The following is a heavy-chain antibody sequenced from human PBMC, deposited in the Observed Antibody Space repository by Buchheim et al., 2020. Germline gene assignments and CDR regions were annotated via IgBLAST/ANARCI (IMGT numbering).Heavy chain of an antibody. D-gene: IGHD2-15*01. CDR3: AREKAGYCSGGSCYEGRYFDY. V-gene: IGHV4-30-2*01. J-gene: IGHJ4*02. CDR1: GGSISSGGYS. CDR2: IYHSGST. Sequence: QLQLQESGSGLVKPSQTLSLTCAVSGGSISSGGYSWSWIRQPPGKGLEWTGYIYHSGSTYYNPSLKSRVTISVDRSKNQFSLKLSSVTAADTAVYYCAREKAGYCSGGSCYEGRYFDYWGQGTL.